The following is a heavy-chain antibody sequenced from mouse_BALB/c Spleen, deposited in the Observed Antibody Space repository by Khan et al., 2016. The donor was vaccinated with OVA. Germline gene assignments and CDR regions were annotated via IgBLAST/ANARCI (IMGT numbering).Heavy chain of an antibody. CDR3: ARHGSTSLFAY. CDR2: IDPYNGGT. CDR1: GYSFTSYY. D-gene: IGHD1-1*01. J-gene: IGHJ3*01. V-gene: IGHV1S135*01. Sequence: VQLQQSGPELMKPGASVKISCKASGYSFTSYYLHWVKQSHGRTLEWIGYIDPYNGGTTYNQKFKGKATLTVDKSSSTAYMHLSSLTSEDSAVYYCARHGSTSLFAYWGQGTLVTVSA.